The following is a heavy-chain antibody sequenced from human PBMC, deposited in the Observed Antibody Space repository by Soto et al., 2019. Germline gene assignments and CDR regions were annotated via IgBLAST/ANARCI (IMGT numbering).Heavy chain of an antibody. CDR3: AKVGHLNITMILVVPSAFDI. V-gene: IGHV3-23*01. Sequence: GGSLRLSCAASGFTFSSYAMSWVRQAPGKGLEWVSAISGSGGSTYYADSVKGRFTISRDNSKNTLYLQMNSLMAEDTAVYYCAKVGHLNITMILVVPSAFDIWGQGTMVTVSS. CDR2: ISGSGGST. D-gene: IGHD3-22*01. CDR1: GFTFSSYA. J-gene: IGHJ3*02.